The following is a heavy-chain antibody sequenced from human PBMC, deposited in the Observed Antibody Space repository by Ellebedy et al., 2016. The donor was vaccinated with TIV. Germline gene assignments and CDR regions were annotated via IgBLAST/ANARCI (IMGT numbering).Heavy chain of an antibody. V-gene: IGHV2-5*02. CDR1: GFSLSTSGVG. J-gene: IGHJ4*02. CDR2: IYWDNDR. Sequence: SGPTLVXPTQTLTLSCTFSGFSLSTSGVGVGWLRQPPGKALECLALIYWDNDRRYNPSLRSRLTITKDTSTNQVVLTMTNMDPVDTATYYCALPYYDILTGYPYYFDYWGQGTLVTVSS. D-gene: IGHD3-9*01. CDR3: ALPYYDILTGYPYYFDY.